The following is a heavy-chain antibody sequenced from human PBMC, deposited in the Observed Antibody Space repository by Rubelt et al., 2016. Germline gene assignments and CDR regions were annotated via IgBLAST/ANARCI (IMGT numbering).Heavy chain of an antibody. D-gene: IGHD6-13*01. J-gene: IGHJ4*02. CDR3: ARAPTTYSSSWYLPVY. V-gene: IGHV4-59*01. CDR2: IYYSGST. CDR1: GGSISSYY. Sequence: QVQLQESGPGLVKPSGTLSLTCAVSGGSISSYYWSWIRQPPGKGLEWIGYIYYSGSTNYNPSLKSRVIISVDTGKNQFSLKRSCVTAADTAVDDCARAPTTYSSSWYLPVYWGQGTLVTVSS.